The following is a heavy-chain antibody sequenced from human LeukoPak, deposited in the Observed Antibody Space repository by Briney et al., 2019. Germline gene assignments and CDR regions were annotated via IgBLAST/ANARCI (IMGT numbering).Heavy chain of an antibody. CDR1: GFTFSDYY. J-gene: IGHJ4*02. D-gene: IGHD3-3*01. V-gene: IGHV3-15*01. CDR3: TTDHPRFLEWLFPVY. Sequence: KSGGSLRLSCAASGFTFSDYYMSWIRQAPGKGLEWVGRIKSKTDGGTTDYAAPVKGRFTISRDDSKNTLYLQMNSLKTEDTAVYYCTTDHPRFLEWLFPVYWGQGTLVTVSS. CDR2: IKSKTDGGTT.